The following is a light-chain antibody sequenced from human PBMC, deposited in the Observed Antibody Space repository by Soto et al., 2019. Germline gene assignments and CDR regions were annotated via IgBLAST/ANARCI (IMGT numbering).Light chain of an antibody. V-gene: IGLV2-14*01. Sequence: QSALTQPASVSGSPGQSITISCTGTSSDVGGYNYVSWYQQHPXKAPKLMIYEVSNRPSGVSNRFSGSKSGHTASLTISGLQSEDEADYFCTSYTSYSTLDVFGTGTKLTVL. CDR2: EVS. CDR1: SSDVGGYNY. CDR3: TSYTSYSTLDV. J-gene: IGLJ1*01.